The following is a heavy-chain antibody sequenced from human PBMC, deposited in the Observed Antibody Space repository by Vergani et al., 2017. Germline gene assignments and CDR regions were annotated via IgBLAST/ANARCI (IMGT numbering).Heavy chain of an antibody. CDR3: ARLYGRDSSGSKYFDY. CDR1: GYSFTNYW. D-gene: IGHD3-22*01. J-gene: IGHJ4*02. V-gene: IGHV5-51*01. Sequence: EVQLVQSGAEVKKPGASLNISCQLSGYSFTNYWIGWVRQMPGKGLEGMGIIHPADSDSRYSPSFQGQVTIPVDKSISTAYLQRSSLRASDSAMYYCARLYGRDSSGSKYFDYWGQGTLVTVSS. CDR2: IHPADSDS.